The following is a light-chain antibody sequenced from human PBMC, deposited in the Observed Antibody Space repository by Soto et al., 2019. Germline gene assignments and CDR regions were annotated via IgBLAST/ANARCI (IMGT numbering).Light chain of an antibody. V-gene: IGKV1-5*03. J-gene: IGKJ1*01. Sequence: GDRVTITCRASQNINTLLAWYQQKPGKAPKFLIFKASTLESGVPSRFSGSGSGTEFTLTISSLQPDDFATYYCQQYYSYWTFGQGNKVDIK. CDR2: KAS. CDR1: QNINTL. CDR3: QQYYSYWT.